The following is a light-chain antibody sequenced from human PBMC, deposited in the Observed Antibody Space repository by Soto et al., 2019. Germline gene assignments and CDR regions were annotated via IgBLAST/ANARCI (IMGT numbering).Light chain of an antibody. J-gene: IGKJ3*01. CDR1: QSISSNR. V-gene: IGKV3-20*01. CDR2: GVS. Sequence: EIVLTQSPGTLSLSPGERATLYCRASQSISSNRFAWFQEKPGQAPSLLIYGVSSRATGIPDRFSGSGSGTDFTLTISRLEPEDFGVYYCQQYDGSPITFGPGTKVDIK. CDR3: QQYDGSPIT.